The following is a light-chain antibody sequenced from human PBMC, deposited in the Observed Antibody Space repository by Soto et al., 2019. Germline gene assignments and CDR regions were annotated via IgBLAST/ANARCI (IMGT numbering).Light chain of an antibody. CDR3: QRYGTSPPLT. V-gene: IGKV3-20*01. CDR1: QSVSSNY. J-gene: IGKJ4*01. Sequence: EIVLTQSPGTLSLSPGERATLSCRASQSVSSNYLAWYQQKPGQAPRLLIYGASSRATGIPDRFSGSRSATDFTLTISRLEPEDFAVYYCQRYGTSPPLTFGGGTKVEIK. CDR2: GAS.